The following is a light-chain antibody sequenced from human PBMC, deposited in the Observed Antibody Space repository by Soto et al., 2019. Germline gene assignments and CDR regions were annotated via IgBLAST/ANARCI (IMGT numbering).Light chain of an antibody. J-gene: IGKJ4*02. CDR3: QQLNT. Sequence: DIQMTQSPSSLSAPVGDRVTITCQASQDISNYLNWYQQKPGKAPKLLIYDASNLETGVPSRFSGSGSGTDFTFTIRSLQPEAIATYYCQQLNTFGGGTKVDIK. V-gene: IGKV1-33*01. CDR1: QDISNY. CDR2: DAS.